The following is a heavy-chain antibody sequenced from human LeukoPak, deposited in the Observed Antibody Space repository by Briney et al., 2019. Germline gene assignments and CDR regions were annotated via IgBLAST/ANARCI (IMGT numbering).Heavy chain of an antibody. CDR1: GFTFRSNW. J-gene: IGHJ4*02. D-gene: IGHD6-13*01. Sequence: PGGSLRLSCAASGFTFRSNWMHWVRHTPGKGLVWVSRINSDGLSTSYADSVKGRFTISRDNAKNTLYLQMNSLRAEDTAVYYCARDLPGLSAAGTFDCWGQGTLVTVSS. V-gene: IGHV3-74*01. CDR3: ARDLPGLSAAGTFDC. CDR2: INSDGLST.